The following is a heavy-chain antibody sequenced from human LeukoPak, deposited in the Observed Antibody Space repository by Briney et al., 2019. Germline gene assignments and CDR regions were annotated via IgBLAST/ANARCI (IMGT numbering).Heavy chain of an antibody. J-gene: IGHJ3*02. D-gene: IGHD3-22*01. CDR3: ASRGLYYYDSRAPRPHAFDI. CDR1: GFTFSSYT. CDR2: INHSGST. Sequence: GSLRLSCAASGFTFSSYTMNWVRQAPGKGLEWIGEINHSGSTNYNPSLKSRVTISVDTSKNQFSLKLSSVTAADTAVYYCASRGLYYYDSRAPRPHAFDIWGQGTMVTVSS. V-gene: IGHV4-34*01.